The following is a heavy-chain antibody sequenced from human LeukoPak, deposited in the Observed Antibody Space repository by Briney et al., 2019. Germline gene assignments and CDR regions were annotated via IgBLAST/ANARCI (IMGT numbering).Heavy chain of an antibody. V-gene: IGHV1-2*02. CDR2: INPNSGGT. J-gene: IGHJ4*02. D-gene: IGHD2-15*01. CDR1: GYTFTSYY. CDR3: ARSGIGYCSGGSCHIDY. Sequence: GASVKVSCKASGYTFTSYYMHWVRQAPGQGLEWMGWINPNSGGTNYAQKFQGRVTMTRDTSISTAYMELSRLRSDDTAVYYCARSGIGYCSGGSCHIDYWGQGTLVTVSS.